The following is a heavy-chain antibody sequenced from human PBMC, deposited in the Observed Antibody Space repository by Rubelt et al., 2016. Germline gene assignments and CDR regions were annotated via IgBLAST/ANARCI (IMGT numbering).Heavy chain of an antibody. Sequence: DQSKGLEWVAVISYDGSNKYYADSVKGRFTISRDNAKNSLYLQMNSLRAEDTAVYYCARGAPHGYSYGIYYCGQGTLVTVSS. CDR3: ARGAPHGYSYGIYY. D-gene: IGHD5-18*01. J-gene: IGHJ4*02. CDR2: ISYDGSNK. V-gene: IGHV3-30*04.